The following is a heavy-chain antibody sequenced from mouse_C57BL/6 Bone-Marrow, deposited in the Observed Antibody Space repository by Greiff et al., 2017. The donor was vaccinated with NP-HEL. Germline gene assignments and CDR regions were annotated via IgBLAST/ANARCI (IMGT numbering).Heavy chain of an antibody. D-gene: IGHD1-1*01. CDR2: IYPGSGST. Sequence: QVQLQQPGAELVKPGASVKMSCKASGYTFTSYWITWVKQRPGQGLEWIGDIYPGSGSTNYNEKFKSKATLTVDTSSSTAYMQLSSLTSEDSAVYYCAREGYYYGYWYCDVWGTGTTVTVSS. CDR3: AREGYYYGYWYCDV. V-gene: IGHV1-55*01. CDR1: GYTFTSYW. J-gene: IGHJ1*03.